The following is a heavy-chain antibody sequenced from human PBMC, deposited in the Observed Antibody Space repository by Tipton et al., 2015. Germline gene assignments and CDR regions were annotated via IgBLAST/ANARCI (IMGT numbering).Heavy chain of an antibody. CDR2: VSPVLGSA. J-gene: IGHJ5*02. V-gene: IGHV1-69*13. Sequence: QLVQSGAEVKKPGASVKVSCKASGYTFTSYDINWVRQATGEGLEWMGGVSPVLGSANYAQKFQGRVRFTADESSRTAYMELSSLRSEDTAIYYCARTLCGGDCYWFDPWGQGTLVTVSS. CDR3: ARTLCGGDCYWFDP. D-gene: IGHD2-21*02. CDR1: GYTFTSYD.